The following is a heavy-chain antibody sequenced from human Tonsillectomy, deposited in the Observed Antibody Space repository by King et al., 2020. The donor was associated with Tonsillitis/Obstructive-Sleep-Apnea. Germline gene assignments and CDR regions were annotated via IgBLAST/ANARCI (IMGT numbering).Heavy chain of an antibody. CDR3: ARDEWHQGFDP. D-gene: IGHD3-3*01. J-gene: IGHJ5*02. CDR2: INRSRCS. V-gene: IGHV4-34*01. Sequence: QVQLQQWGAGLLKPSETLSLTCAVYDGSFSGYYWSWIRQPPGKGLEWIGEINRSRCSNYNPPLKSRVTISLDTSKNQFSLKLSSVTAADTAVYYCARDEWHQGFDPWGQGTPVTVSS. CDR1: DGSFSGYY.